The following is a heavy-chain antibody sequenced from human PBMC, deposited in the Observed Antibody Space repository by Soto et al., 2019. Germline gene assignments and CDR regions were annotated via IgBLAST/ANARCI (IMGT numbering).Heavy chain of an antibody. Sequence: QVQLVESGGGVVQPGRSLRLSCAASGFTFSSYGMHWVRQAPGKGLEWVAVIWYDGSNKYYADSVKGRFTISRDNSKNTLYLQMNSLRAEDTAVYYCARVSRREAQSEDYWGQGTLVTVSS. CDR1: GFTFSSYG. CDR3: ARVSRREAQSEDY. CDR2: IWYDGSNK. V-gene: IGHV3-33*01. J-gene: IGHJ4*02. D-gene: IGHD1-26*01.